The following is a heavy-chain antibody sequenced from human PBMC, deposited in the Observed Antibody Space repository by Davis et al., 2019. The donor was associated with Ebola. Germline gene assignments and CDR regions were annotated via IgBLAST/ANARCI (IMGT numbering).Heavy chain of an antibody. CDR1: GYAFRNYG. CDR3: ARENDYSNTDAFDV. D-gene: IGHD4-11*01. J-gene: IGHJ3*01. CDR2: ISGYNDDI. V-gene: IGHV1-18*01. Sequence: AASVKVSCKASGYAFRNYGISWVRQAPGQGLEWMGWISGYNDDINYAQKFQGRVTLTTDTSTTTAYMELRSLTSDDTAVYYCARENDYSNTDAFDVWGQGTVVTVSS.